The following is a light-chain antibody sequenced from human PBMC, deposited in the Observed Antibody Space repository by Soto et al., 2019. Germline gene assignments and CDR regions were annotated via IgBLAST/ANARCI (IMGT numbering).Light chain of an antibody. Sequence: DIEMTQSPSTLSASLGDRVTITCRASQSISSWLAWYQQKPGKAPKLLIYKASSLESGVPSRFSGSGSGTEFTLTISSLQTDDLATYYCQPYNRGWPFGHGTKVEIK. V-gene: IGKV1-5*03. CDR1: QSISSW. J-gene: IGKJ1*01. CDR2: KAS. CDR3: QPYNRGWP.